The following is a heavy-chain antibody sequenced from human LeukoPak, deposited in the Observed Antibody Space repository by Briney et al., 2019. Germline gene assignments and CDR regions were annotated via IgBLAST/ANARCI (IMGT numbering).Heavy chain of an antibody. D-gene: IGHD6-25*01. V-gene: IGHV4-39*01. CDR2: IYNSGST. J-gene: IGHJ4*02. Sequence: SETLSLTCTVSDGSITSYYWGWIRQPPGKGLEWVGCIYNSGSTYYDPSLKSRVTISVDTSKNQVSLKVNSVTAADTAVYYCARRGSSGRSFDYWGQGTLVIVSS. CDR1: DGSITSYY. CDR3: ARRGSSGRSFDY.